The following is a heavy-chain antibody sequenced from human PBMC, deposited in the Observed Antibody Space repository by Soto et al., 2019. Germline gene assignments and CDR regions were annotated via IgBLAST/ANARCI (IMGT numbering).Heavy chain of an antibody. V-gene: IGHV4-39*01. CDR1: GGSISSSSYY. Sequence: SETLSLTCTVSGGSISSSSYYWGWIRQPPGKGLEWIGYIYYSGSTNYNPSLKSRVTISVDTSKNQFSLKLSSVTAADTAVYYCARHSPNGGDILTGIFDYWGQGTLVTVSS. CDR3: ARHSPNGGDILTGIFDY. J-gene: IGHJ4*02. CDR2: IYYSGST. D-gene: IGHD3-9*01.